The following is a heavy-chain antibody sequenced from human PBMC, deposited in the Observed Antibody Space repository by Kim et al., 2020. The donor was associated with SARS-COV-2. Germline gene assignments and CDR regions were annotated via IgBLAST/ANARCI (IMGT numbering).Heavy chain of an antibody. D-gene: IGHD3-10*01. V-gene: IGHV4-39*01. CDR3: ARGLRHYYGSGRSSGQYYFDY. CDR2: IYYSGST. J-gene: IGHJ4*02. Sequence: SETLSLTCTVSGGSISSSSYYWGWIRQPPGKGLEWIGSIYYSGSTYYNPSLKSRVTISVDTSKNQFSLKLSSVTAADTAVYYCARGLRHYYGSGRSSGQYYFDYWGQGTLVTVSS. CDR1: GGSISSSSYY.